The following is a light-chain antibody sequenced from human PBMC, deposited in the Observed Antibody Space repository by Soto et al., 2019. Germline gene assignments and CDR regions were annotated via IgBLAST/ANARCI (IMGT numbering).Light chain of an antibody. CDR3: QHYVERSPIT. CDR2: SAS. J-gene: IGKJ5*01. V-gene: IGKV3-20*01. Sequence: DIVLTQSPGTLSLSPGERATLSCRASETVSSNYLAWYQQKPGQAPRLLIYSASTRATGIPDRFSGSGSGADFTLTITRLEPEDFALYYCQHYVERSPITFGQGTRLEIK. CDR1: ETVSSNY.